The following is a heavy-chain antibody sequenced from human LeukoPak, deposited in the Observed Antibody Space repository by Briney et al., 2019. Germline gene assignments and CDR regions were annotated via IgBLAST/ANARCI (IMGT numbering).Heavy chain of an antibody. V-gene: IGHV3-7*04. Sequence: PGGSLRLSCAASGFTFSGYWMSWVRQAPGKGLEWVANIKQDGSEKYYVDSVKGRFTISRDNAKNSLYLQMNSLRAEDTAVYYCARAHCSGGSCYGDWGQGTLVTVSS. J-gene: IGHJ4*02. CDR1: GFTFSGYW. CDR3: ARAHCSGGSCYGD. D-gene: IGHD2-15*01. CDR2: IKQDGSEK.